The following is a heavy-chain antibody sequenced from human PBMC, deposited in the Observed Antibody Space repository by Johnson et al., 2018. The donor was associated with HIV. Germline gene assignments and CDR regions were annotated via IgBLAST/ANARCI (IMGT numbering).Heavy chain of an antibody. J-gene: IGHJ3*02. D-gene: IGHD2-8*01. CDR1: GFTFSSYA. V-gene: IGHV3-30*04. Sequence: QVQLMESGGGLVQPGGSLRLSCAASGFTFSSYAMHWVRQAPGKGLEWVAVISYDGSNKDYADSVKGRITISRDNSKKTLFLKMSSLRPEDTAVYYCAKDVQVRGIVLMVTLFDAFDIWGQGTMVTVSS. CDR3: AKDVQVRGIVLMVTLFDAFDI. CDR2: ISYDGSNK.